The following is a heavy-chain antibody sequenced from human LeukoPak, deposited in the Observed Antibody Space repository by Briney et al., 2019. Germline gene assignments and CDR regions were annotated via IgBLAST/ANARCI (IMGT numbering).Heavy chain of an antibody. CDR2: INHSGST. Sequence: PSETLSLTCAVYGGSFSGYYWSWIRQPPGKGLEWIGEINHSGSTNYNPSLKSRVTISVDTSKNQFSLKLSSVTAAGTAVYYCARGTYDYVWGSYRPQPGSKNYFDYWGQGTLVTVSS. CDR1: GGSFSGYY. D-gene: IGHD3-16*02. CDR3: ARGTYDYVWGSYRPQPGSKNYFDY. J-gene: IGHJ4*02. V-gene: IGHV4-34*01.